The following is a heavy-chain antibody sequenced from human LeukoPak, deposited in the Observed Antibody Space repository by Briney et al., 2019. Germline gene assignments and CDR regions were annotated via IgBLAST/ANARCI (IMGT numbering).Heavy chain of an antibody. D-gene: IGHD2-21*02. CDR2: IYSGGST. V-gene: IGHV3-53*01. Sequence: SGGSLRLSCAASGFTVSSNYMSWVRQAPGKGLEWVSVIYSGGSTYYADSVKGRFTISRDNSKNTLYLQMNSLSAEDTAVYYCAGLGVTDAFDIWGQGTMVTVSS. CDR1: GFTVSSNY. CDR3: AGLGVTDAFDI. J-gene: IGHJ3*02.